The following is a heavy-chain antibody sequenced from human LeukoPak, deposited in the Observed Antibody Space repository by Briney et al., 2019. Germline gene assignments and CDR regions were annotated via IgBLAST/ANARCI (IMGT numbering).Heavy chain of an antibody. J-gene: IGHJ4*02. V-gene: IGHV3-7*01. CDR3: ARDRQIAY. CDR1: GFTFSNYW. Sequence: QPGGSLRLSCAASGFTFSNYWLTWVRQAPGQGLEWVANIKQDGSEKHYVDSVKGRLTISRDNAKNSLYLQMNSLRAEDTAVYYCARDRQIAYWGQGALVTVSS. CDR2: IKQDGSEK.